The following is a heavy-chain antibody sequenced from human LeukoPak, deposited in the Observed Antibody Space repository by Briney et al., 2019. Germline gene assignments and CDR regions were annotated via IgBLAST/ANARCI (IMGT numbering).Heavy chain of an antibody. V-gene: IGHV4-59*01. CDR1: GGSISNYY. J-gene: IGHJ5*02. D-gene: IGHD3-3*01. CDR2: IYNSGGT. CDR3: AMMYYDFWSGYFGP. Sequence: SETLSLTCTVSGGSISNYYWSWIRLPPGKGLEWIGYIYNSGGTSYNPSLKSRATISIDSSKNQFSLRLSSVTAADTAIYYCAMMYYDFWSGYFGPWGQGTLVSVSS.